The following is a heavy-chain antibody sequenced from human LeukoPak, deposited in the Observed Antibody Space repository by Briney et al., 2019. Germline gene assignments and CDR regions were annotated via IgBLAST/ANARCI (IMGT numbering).Heavy chain of an antibody. Sequence: YVGGATYYADSVTGRFTISRDNSENTLYLQMKSLRAEDTAVYYCARGDGYNFFDYWGQGTLVTVSS. D-gene: IGHD5-24*01. CDR3: ARGDGYNFFDY. V-gene: IGHV3-53*01. CDR2: YVGGAT. J-gene: IGHJ4*02.